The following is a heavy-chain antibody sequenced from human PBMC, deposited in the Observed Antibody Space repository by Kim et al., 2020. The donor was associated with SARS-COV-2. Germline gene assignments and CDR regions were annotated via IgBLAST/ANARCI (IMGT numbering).Heavy chain of an antibody. D-gene: IGHD2-2*01. J-gene: IGHJ4*02. CDR3: TRGADAS. CDR2: DGSDI. V-gene: IGHV3-7*01. Sequence: DGSDIYYVDSVKGRFTISRDNVKASLYLQMNSLRGEDTAVYYCTRGADASWGQGTLVTVYS.